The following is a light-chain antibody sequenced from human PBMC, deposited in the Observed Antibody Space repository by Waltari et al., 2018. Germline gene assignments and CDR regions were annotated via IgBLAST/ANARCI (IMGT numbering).Light chain of an antibody. J-gene: IGKJ1*01. CDR2: DAS. V-gene: IGKV3-11*01. CDR3: QQRSKWPPT. Sequence: EIVLTQSPATLSLSPGERATLSCRTSQIVGKFLAWYQQKPGRAPRLLISDASNRATGIPARFSGSGSGNDFNLTNTSLEPEEFAIYFCQQRSKWPPTFGQGTRVEIK. CDR1: QIVGKF.